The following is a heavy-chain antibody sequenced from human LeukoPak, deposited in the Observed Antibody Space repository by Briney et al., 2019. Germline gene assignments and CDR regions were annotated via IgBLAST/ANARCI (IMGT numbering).Heavy chain of an antibody. CDR3: ARDEADYDWVKGYYSYYIDA. V-gene: IGHV6-1*01. CDR1: GDSVSSNSAP. J-gene: IGHJ6*03. CDR2: TYYRSNWSN. Sequence: SHTLSLACAISGDSVSSNSAPWNWIRQSPSRGLEWLGRTYYRSNWSNHYAVSVTSRITINPDTSKNQFSLQLNSVTPEDTAVYCCARDEADYDWVKGYYSYYIDAWGKGTTVTVSS. D-gene: IGHD5-12*01.